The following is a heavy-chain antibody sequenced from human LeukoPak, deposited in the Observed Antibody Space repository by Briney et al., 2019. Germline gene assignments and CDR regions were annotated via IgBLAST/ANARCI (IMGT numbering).Heavy chain of an antibody. CDR1: GFTFSNYG. CDR2: ISHDGSNN. V-gene: IGHV3-30*03. CDR3: ARDRWELINAFDI. Sequence: GGSLRLSCAASGFTFSNYGMHWVRQAPGKGLEWVVVISHDGSNNNYADSVKGRFTISRDNSKNTLYLQMNSLRAEDTAVYYCARDRWELINAFDIWGQGTMVTVSS. D-gene: IGHD1-26*01. J-gene: IGHJ3*02.